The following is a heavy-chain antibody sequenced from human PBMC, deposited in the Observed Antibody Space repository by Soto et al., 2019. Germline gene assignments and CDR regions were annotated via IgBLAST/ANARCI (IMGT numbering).Heavy chain of an antibody. D-gene: IGHD6-6*01. CDR1: GGSISSGGYY. CDR2: IYYSGST. CDR3: ASSSSSLFDFDY. Sequence: QVQLQESGPGLVKPSQTLSLTCTVSGGSISSGGYYWSWLRQHPGKGLEWIGYIYYSGSTYYNPSLKSRVTISVDTSKNQFSLKLSSVTAADTAVYYCASSSSSLFDFDYWGQGTLVTVSS. V-gene: IGHV4-31*03. J-gene: IGHJ4*02.